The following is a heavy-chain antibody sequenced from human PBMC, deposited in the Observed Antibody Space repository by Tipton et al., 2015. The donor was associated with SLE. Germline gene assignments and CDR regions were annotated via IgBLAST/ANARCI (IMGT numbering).Heavy chain of an antibody. Sequence: LRLSCTVSGGSISSGSYYWSWIRQPAGKGLEWIGRIYTSGSTNYNPSLKSRVTISVDTSKNQFSLKLSSVTAADTAVYYCAGYASGSFYYDAFDIWGQGTMVTVSS. J-gene: IGHJ3*02. V-gene: IGHV4-61*02. CDR3: AGYASGSFYYDAFDI. CDR2: IYTSGST. CDR1: GGSISSGSYY. D-gene: IGHD3-10*01.